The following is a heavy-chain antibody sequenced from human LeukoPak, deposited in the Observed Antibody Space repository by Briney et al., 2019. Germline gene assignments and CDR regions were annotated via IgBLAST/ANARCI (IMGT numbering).Heavy chain of an antibody. CDR2: ISDSGRS. CDR3: ARDIYSSSWTAPYY. CDR1: GXSISSYY. J-gene: IGHJ4*02. D-gene: IGHD6-13*01. Sequence: SETLSLTCTVSGXSISSYYWSWIRQPPGKGLEWIGYISDSGRSKYNSSLKSRVIISVDTSNNQFSLNLSSVTAADTAVYYCARDIYSSSWTAPYYWGQGTLVTVSS. V-gene: IGHV4-59*01.